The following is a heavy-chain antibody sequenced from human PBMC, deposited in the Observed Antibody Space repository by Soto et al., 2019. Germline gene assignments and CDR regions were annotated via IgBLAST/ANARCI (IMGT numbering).Heavy chain of an antibody. J-gene: IGHJ6*02. CDR1: GFTFSSYG. D-gene: IGHD1-26*01. CDR3: AKDNGGATRYHYYGMDV. V-gene: IGHV3-30*18. Sequence: GGSLRLSCAASGFTFSSYGMHWVRQAPGKGLEWVAVISYDGSNKYYADSVKGRFTISRDNSKNTLYLQMNSLRAEDTAVYYCAKDNGGATRYHYYGMDVWGQGTTVTVSS. CDR2: ISYDGSNK.